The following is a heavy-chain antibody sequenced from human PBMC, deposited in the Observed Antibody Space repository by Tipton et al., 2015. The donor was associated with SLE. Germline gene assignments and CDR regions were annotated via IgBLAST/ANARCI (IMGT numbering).Heavy chain of an antibody. D-gene: IGHD1-14*01. Sequence: LRLSCTVSGGSISSKNYYWGWIRQPPGKGLEWIGSIHYSGSTYDNPSFKSRVTISVDTSKNQFSLKLSSVTAADTAVYYCVRQPPGGGPGYQYDMDVWGQGTAVTVSS. CDR2: IHYSGST. CDR3: VRQPPGGGPGYQYDMDV. J-gene: IGHJ6*02. CDR1: GGSISSKNYY. V-gene: IGHV4-39*07.